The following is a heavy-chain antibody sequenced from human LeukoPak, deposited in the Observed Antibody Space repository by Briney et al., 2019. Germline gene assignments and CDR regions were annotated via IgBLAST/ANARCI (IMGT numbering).Heavy chain of an antibody. D-gene: IGHD3-22*01. CDR2: IYYSGST. J-gene: IGHJ4*02. Sequence: SETLSLTCTVSGGSISSYYWSWIRQPPGKGLEWIGYIYYSGSTNYNPSLKSRVTISVDTSKNQFSLKLSSVTAADTAVYYCARHSNYDSSGYQPNFDYWGQGTLVTVSS. CDR1: GGSISSYY. CDR3: ARHSNYDSSGYQPNFDY. V-gene: IGHV4-59*08.